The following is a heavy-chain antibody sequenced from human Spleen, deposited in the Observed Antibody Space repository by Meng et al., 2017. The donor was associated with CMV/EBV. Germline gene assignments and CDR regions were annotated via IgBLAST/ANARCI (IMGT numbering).Heavy chain of an antibody. Sequence: GESLKISCAASGFTVSSDYMAWVRQAPGKGLEWVSGIYGDGRTYYADFVKGRFTISRDDSKNTVFLQMDSLRAEDSAVYSCASGPFKNWGQGTLGTVSS. CDR2: IYGDGRT. J-gene: IGHJ4*02. CDR3: ASGPFKN. CDR1: GFTVSSDY. V-gene: IGHV3-53*01.